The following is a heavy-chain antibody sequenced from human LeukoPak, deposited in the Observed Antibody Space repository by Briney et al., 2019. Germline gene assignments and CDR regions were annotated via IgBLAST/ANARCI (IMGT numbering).Heavy chain of an antibody. V-gene: IGHV4-39*07. CDR1: GGSISSSSYY. CDR3: ARVFWSGYSKPYYFDY. Sequence: SETLSLTCTVSGGSISSSSYYWGWIRQPPGKGLEWIGSIYYSGSTYYNPSLKSRVTISVDTSKNQFSLKLSSVTAADTAVYYCARVFWSGYSKPYYFDYWGQGTLVTVSS. J-gene: IGHJ4*02. D-gene: IGHD3-3*01. CDR2: IYYSGST.